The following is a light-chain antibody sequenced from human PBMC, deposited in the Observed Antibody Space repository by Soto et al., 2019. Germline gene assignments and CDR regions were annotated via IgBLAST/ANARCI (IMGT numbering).Light chain of an antibody. CDR2: EVS. CDR3: SSFTTHLTQV. V-gene: IGLV2-8*01. J-gene: IGLJ1*01. CDR1: SSDVGKYDY. Sequence: QSALTLPPSASGSPGQSVTISCTGTSSDVGKYDYVSWFQHHPGKAPKLIIYEVSKRPSGVPDRFSGSKSGSTTSLTVSGLPTEDEADYFFSSFTTHLTQVFGTGTKVTVL.